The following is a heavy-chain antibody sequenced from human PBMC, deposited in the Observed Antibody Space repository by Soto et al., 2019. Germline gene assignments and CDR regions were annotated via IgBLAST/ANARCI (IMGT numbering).Heavy chain of an antibody. J-gene: IGHJ4*02. CDR1: EFTFSIYW. V-gene: IGHV3-7*04. CDR3: AREQRYSSGWFDY. CDR2: IRQDGSEK. Sequence: GSLRLSCAGSEFTFSIYWMSWVRQAPGKGLEWVANIRQDGSEKYYVDSVKGRFTISRDNAKNSLYLQMNSLRAEDTAVYYCAREQRYSSGWFDYWGQGTLVTVSS. D-gene: IGHD6-19*01.